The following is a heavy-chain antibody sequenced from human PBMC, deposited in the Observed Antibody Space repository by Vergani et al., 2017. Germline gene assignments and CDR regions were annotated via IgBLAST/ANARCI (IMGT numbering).Heavy chain of an antibody. V-gene: IGHV4-34*01. Sequence: QVQLQQWGAGLLKPSETLSLTCAVYGGSFRGYYWSWIRQPPGKGLEWIGEINHSGSTNYNPSLKSRVTISVDTSKNQFSLKLSSVTAADTAVYYCARPAGDRDNFDYWGQGTLVTVSS. CDR2: INHSGST. CDR1: GGSFRGYY. J-gene: IGHJ4*02. D-gene: IGHD2-21*02. CDR3: ARPAGDRDNFDY.